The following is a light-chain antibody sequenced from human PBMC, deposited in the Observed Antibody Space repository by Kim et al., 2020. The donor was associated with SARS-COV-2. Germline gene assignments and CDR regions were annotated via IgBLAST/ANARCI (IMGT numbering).Light chain of an antibody. J-gene: IGLJ2*01. CDR2: KDS. CDR1: ALPKQY. V-gene: IGLV3-25*03. Sequence: SYELTQPPSVSVSPGQTARITCAGDALPKQYAYWYQQKPGQAPVVVIYKDSDRPSGIPERFSGSSSGTTVTLTISGVQAEDEADYYCQSADSSGTYVVFG. CDR3: QSADSSGTYVV.